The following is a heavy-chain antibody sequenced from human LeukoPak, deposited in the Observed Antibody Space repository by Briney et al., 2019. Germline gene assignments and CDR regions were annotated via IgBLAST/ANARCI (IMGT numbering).Heavy chain of an antibody. D-gene: IGHD1-1*01. J-gene: IGHJ6*03. V-gene: IGHV1-18*01. CDR2: ISAYNGNT. Sequence: ASVKVSCKASGYTFTSYGISWVRQAPGQGLEWMGWISAYNGNTNYAQTLQGRVTMTTDTSTSTAYMELRSLRSDDTAVYYCARAKCSTGTYYYYMDVWGKGTTVTVSS. CDR3: ARAKCSTGTYYYYMDV. CDR1: GYTFTSYG.